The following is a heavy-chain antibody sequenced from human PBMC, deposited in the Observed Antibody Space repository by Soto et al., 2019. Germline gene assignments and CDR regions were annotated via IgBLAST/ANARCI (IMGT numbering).Heavy chain of an antibody. J-gene: IGHJ3*02. CDR1: GTSISSYY. V-gene: IGHV4-59*01. Sequence: WETLSLTCTVSGTSISSYYWSWIRQPPGKGLEWIGYIYYIGSTNYNPSLKSRVTISVDTSKNQFSLKLSSVTAADTAVYYCAGERPSYYSGPPLDAFDIWGQGTMVTVSS. CDR3: AGERPSYYSGPPLDAFDI. D-gene: IGHD4-4*01. CDR2: IYYIGST.